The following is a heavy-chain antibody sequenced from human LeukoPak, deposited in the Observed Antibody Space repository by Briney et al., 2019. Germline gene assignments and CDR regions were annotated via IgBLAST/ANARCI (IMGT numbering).Heavy chain of an antibody. J-gene: IGHJ4*02. CDR2: IIPIFGTA. V-gene: IGHV1-69*06. CDR1: GGTFSSYA. CDR3: ARGREYSWNYGLYFDY. Sequence: SVKVSCKASGGTFSSYAISWVRQAPGQGLEWMGGIIPIFGTANYAQKFQGRVTITADKSTSTAYMELSSLRSEDTAVYYCARGREYSWNYGLYFDYWGQGTLVTVSS. D-gene: IGHD1-7*01.